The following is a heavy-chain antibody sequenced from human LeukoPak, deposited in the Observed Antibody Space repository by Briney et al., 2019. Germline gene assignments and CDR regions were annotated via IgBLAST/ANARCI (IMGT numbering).Heavy chain of an antibody. V-gene: IGHV5-51*01. CDR3: ARTPRGIAARPSWY. D-gene: IGHD6-6*01. J-gene: IGHJ4*02. CDR1: GFSFTSYW. Sequence: GESLKISCKGSGFSFTSYWIGWVRQMPGKGLEWMGIIYPGDSDTRYSPSFQGQIIISADKSISTAYLQWSSLKASDTAMYYCARTPRGIAARPSWYWGQGTLVTVSS. CDR2: IYPGDSDT.